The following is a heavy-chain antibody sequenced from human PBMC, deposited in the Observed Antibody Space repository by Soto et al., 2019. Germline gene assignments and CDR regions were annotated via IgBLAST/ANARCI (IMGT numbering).Heavy chain of an antibody. CDR3: VSPCCTNGVCYTPYYYGMDV. J-gene: IGHJ6*02. V-gene: IGHV3-64D*08. CDR1: GFTFSSYA. CDR2: ISSNGGST. Sequence: TGGSLRLSCSASGFTFSSYAMHWVRQAPGKGLEYVSAISSNGGSTYYADSVKGSFTISRDNSKNTLYLQMSSLRAEDTAVYYCVSPCCTNGVCYTPYYYGMDVWGQGTTVTVSS. D-gene: IGHD2-8*01.